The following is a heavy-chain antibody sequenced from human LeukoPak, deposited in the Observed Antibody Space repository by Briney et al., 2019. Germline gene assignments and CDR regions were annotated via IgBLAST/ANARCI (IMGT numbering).Heavy chain of an antibody. Sequence: PSQTQSLTCTVSGGSISSGSYYWSWIRQPAGKGLEWIGRIYTSGSTNYNPSLKSRVTISVDTSKNQFSLKLSSVTAADTAVYYCAREVAYDSSGYYYNYWGQGTLVTVSS. V-gene: IGHV4-61*02. J-gene: IGHJ4*02. CDR3: AREVAYDSSGYYYNY. D-gene: IGHD3-22*01. CDR1: GGSISSGSYY. CDR2: IYTSGST.